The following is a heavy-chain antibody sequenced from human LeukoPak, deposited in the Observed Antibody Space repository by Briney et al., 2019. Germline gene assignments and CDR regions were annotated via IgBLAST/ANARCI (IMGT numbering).Heavy chain of an antibody. Sequence: TGVSLRLSCAASGFTFSSYAMSWVRQAPGKGLEWVSAISGSGGSTYYADSVKGRFTISRDNSKNTLYLQMNSLRAEDTAVYYCAKDLPTGGSSWYYYYYGMDVWGQGTTVTVSS. CDR1: GFTFSSYA. D-gene: IGHD6-13*01. J-gene: IGHJ6*02. CDR3: AKDLPTGGSSWYYYYYGMDV. CDR2: ISGSGGST. V-gene: IGHV3-23*01.